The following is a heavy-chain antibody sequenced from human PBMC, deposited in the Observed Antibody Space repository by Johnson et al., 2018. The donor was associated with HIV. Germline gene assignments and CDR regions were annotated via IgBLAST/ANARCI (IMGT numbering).Heavy chain of an antibody. CDR2: IYSGGNT. Sequence: EVQVVESGGGLIQPGGSLRLSCAASRLSVSYGYMTWVRQAPGKGLEWVSVIYSGGNTYYTDSVKGRFTISRDNSDNTMYLQMNSLRDEDTAVYYCARAPHDAFDVWGQGTMVTVSS. CDR3: ARAPHDAFDV. J-gene: IGHJ3*01. CDR1: RLSVSYGY. V-gene: IGHV3-53*01.